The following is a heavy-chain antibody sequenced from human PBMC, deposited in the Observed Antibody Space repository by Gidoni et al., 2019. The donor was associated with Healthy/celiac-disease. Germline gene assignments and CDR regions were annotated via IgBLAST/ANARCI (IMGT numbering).Heavy chain of an antibody. CDR1: GGTFSSYA. V-gene: IGHV1-69*01. D-gene: IGHD2-2*01. CDR3: AREGGLGYCSSTSCYRYYYMDV. CDR2: IIPIFGTA. J-gene: IGHJ6*03. Sequence: QVQLVQSGAEVKKPGSSVKVSCKASGGTFSSYAIRWVRQAPGQGLEWMGGIIPIFGTANYAQKCQGRVTITADESTSTAYMELSSLRSEDTAVYYCAREGGLGYCSSTSCYRYYYMDVWGKGTTVTVSS.